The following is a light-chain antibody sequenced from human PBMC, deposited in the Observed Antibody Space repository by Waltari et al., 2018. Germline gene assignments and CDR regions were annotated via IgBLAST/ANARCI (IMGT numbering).Light chain of an antibody. V-gene: IGLV1-44*01. CDR3: AAWDSSLNGFWA. CDR2: VNN. J-gene: IGLJ3*02. Sequence: GQRVTISCSGSSSNIGTNTVNWYQQLPGTAPKLPIYVNNQRPSGVPDRFSGSKSGTSASLAISGLQSEDEADDYCAAWDSSLNGFWAFGGGTKLTVL. CDR1: SSNIGTNT.